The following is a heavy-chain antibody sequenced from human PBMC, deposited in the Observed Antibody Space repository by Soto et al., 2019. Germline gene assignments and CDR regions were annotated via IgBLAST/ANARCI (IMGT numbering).Heavy chain of an antibody. CDR1: GFTFCCTY. Sequence: GGALGISLATPGFTFCCTYLCLGRPAPGKGLEWVGRIKRQADGGTTDYAAPVKDRFTISRDDSKNTLYLQMNSLKTEDTALYYCTTGLSNGYYNFDYWGQGTLVTVSS. V-gene: IGHV3-15*01. CDR3: TTGLSNGYYNFDY. CDR2: IKRQADGGTT. J-gene: IGHJ4*02. D-gene: IGHD3-22*01.